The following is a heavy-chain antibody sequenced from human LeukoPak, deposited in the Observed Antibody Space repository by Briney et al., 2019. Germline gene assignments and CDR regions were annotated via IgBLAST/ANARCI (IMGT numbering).Heavy chain of an antibody. D-gene: IGHD6-13*01. CDR1: GFAFSSYSMN. CDR2: IYYSGST. CDR3: LGSSWPIDAFDI. V-gene: IGHV4-59*05. Sequence: GSLRLSCAASGFAFSSYSMNWVRQPPGKGLEWIGSIYYSGSTYYNPSLKSRVTISVDTSKNQFSLKLSSVTAADTAVYYCLGSSWPIDAFDIWGQGTMVTVSS. J-gene: IGHJ3*02.